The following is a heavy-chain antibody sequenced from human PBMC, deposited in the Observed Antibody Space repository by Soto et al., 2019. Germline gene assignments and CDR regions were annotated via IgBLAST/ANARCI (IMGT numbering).Heavy chain of an antibody. CDR1: GGTFSSYA. CDR3: ARGWGDAVVVVAATQYWFDP. V-gene: IGHV1-69*05. Sequence: QVQLVQSGAEVKKPGSSVKVSCKASGGTFSSYAISWVRQAPGQGLEWMGGIIPIFGTANYAQKFQGRVTITTDESTSTAYMELSSLRSEETAVYYCARGWGDAVVVVAATQYWFDPWGQGTLVTVSS. CDR2: IIPIFGTA. D-gene: IGHD2-15*01. J-gene: IGHJ5*02.